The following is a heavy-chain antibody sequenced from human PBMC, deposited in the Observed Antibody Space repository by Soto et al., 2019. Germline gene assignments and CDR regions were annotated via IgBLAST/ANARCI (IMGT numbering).Heavy chain of an antibody. V-gene: IGHV4-61*01. CDR1: GGSVRGANSY. CDR2: IQNSGST. Sequence: PSETLSLTCIVSGGSVRGANSYWNWIRQPPGKGLEWIAYIQNSGSTNYNPSLKSRVTISVDTSNNQFSLKVTSMTAADTAVYYCARWDYYYGMDAWGQGTTVTVSS. J-gene: IGHJ6*02. CDR3: ARWDYYYGMDA.